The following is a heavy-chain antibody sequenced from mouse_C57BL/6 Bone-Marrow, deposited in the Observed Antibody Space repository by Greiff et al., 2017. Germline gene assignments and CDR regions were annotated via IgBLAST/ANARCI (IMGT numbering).Heavy chain of an antibody. CDR2: IYPASGRT. D-gene: IGHD1-1*01. J-gene: IGHJ2*01. CDR3: ARSLIGDGTDY. CDR1: GFTFTDYY. Sequence: EVQLQESGAELVKPGASVKLSCTASGFTFTDYYITWVKQRTEQGLEWIGRIYPASGRTNYTQKFKDKATRTADTSSNTAYLQLSSLTSEDSAVYYCARSLIGDGTDYWGQGTTVTVSS. V-gene: IGHV14-2*01.